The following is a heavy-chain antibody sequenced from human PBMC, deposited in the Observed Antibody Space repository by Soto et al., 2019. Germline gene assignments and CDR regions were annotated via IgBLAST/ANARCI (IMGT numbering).Heavy chain of an antibody. CDR1: GFIFGRYS. CDR3: ARDNGMAGSFDP. J-gene: IGHJ5*02. CDR2: ITGSSSTI. V-gene: IGHV3-48*02. D-gene: IGHD2-8*01. Sequence: EVQLVESGGGLVQPGGSLRLSCAASGFIFGRYSMNWVRQAPGKGLEWVSYITGSSSTIFYADSVKGRFTISRDNAKNSMYLQMNSLRDEDTAVYYCARDNGMAGSFDPWGQGTLVTVSS.